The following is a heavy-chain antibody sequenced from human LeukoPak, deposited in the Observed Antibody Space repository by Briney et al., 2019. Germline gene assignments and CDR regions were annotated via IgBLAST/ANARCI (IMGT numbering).Heavy chain of an antibody. CDR3: ARGVDRGRIAAAGNNWFDP. CDR1: GGSISSGGYY. D-gene: IGHD6-13*01. J-gene: IGHJ5*02. CDR2: IYYSGST. V-gene: IGHV4-31*03. Sequence: SETLSLTCTVSGGSISSGGYYWSWIRQHPGKGLEWIGYIYYSGSTYYNPSLKSRVTISVDTSKNQFSLKLSSVTAADTAVYYCARGVDRGRIAAAGNNWFDPWGQGTLVTVSS.